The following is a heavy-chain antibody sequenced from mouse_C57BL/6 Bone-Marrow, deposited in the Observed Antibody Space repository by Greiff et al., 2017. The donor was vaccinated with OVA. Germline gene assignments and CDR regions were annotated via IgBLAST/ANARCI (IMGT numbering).Heavy chain of an antibody. V-gene: IGHV1-62-2*01. J-gene: IGHJ4*01. D-gene: IGHD2-1*01. Sequence: VQLQQSGAELVKPGASVKLSCKASGYTFTEYTIHWVKQRSGQGLEWIGWFYPGGGSIKYNEKFKDKATLTADKSSSTVYMELSILTSEDSAFYFCARHEDPHYGNYYYYAMDYWGQGTSVTVSS. CDR1: GYTFTEYT. CDR3: ARHEDPHYGNYYYYAMDY. CDR2: FYPGGGSI.